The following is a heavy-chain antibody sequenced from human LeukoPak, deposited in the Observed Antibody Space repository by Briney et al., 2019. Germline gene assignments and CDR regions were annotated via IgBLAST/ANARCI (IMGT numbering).Heavy chain of an antibody. V-gene: IGHV4-59*01. CDR1: GGSISSYY. CDR2: IYYRWST. CDR3: ARGLRSSGWYRGAFDI. Sequence: SETLSLTCTVSGGSISSYYWRWIPPPPAKGLECIGYIYYRWSTNHNPSLKSRVTISVDTSKNQFSLKLSSVTAADTAVYYCARGLRSSGWYRGAFDIWGQGTMVTVSS. J-gene: IGHJ3*02. D-gene: IGHD6-19*01.